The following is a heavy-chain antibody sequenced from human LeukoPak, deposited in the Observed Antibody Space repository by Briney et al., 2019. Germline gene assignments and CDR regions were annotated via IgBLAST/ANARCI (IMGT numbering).Heavy chain of an antibody. J-gene: IGHJ4*02. D-gene: IGHD3-9*01. Sequence: GGSLRLSCAASGFTVSSNYMSWVRQAPGKGLEWVSVIYSGGSTYYADSVKGRFTISRDNSKNTLYLQMNSLRAEDTAVYYCARQRAYYDILTGYSWGQGTLVTVSS. CDR2: IYSGGST. CDR3: ARQRAYYDILTGYS. CDR1: GFTVSSNY. V-gene: IGHV3-53*01.